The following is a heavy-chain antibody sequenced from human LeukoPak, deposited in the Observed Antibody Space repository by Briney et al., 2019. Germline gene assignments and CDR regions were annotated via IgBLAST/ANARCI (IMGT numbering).Heavy chain of an antibody. Sequence: SETLSLTCTVSGGSISSGDYYWSWIRQPPGKGLEWIGYIYYSGSTYYNPSLKSRLTISGDTSKNQFSLRLSSVTAADTAVYYCARGTWSSSIDYWGQGTLVIVSS. J-gene: IGHJ4*02. V-gene: IGHV4-30-4*01. CDR3: ARGTWSSSIDY. CDR2: IYYSGST. D-gene: IGHD6-6*01. CDR1: GGSISSGDYY.